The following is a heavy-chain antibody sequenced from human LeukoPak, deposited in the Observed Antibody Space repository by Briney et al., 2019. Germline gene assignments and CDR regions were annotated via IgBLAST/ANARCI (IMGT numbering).Heavy chain of an antibody. CDR2: INAGNGNT. D-gene: IGHD5-18*01. V-gene: IGHV1-3*01. Sequence: GASVKASCKASGYTVTSYAMHWVRQAPGQRLEWMGWINAGNGNTKYSQKFQGRVTITRDTSASTAYMELSSLRSEDTAVYYCARSRGRDTAIDFDYWGQGTLVTVSS. CDR3: ARSRGRDTAIDFDY. CDR1: GYTVTSYA. J-gene: IGHJ4*02.